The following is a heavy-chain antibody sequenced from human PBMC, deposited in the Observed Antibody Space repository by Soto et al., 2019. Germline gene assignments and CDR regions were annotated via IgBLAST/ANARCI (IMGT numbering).Heavy chain of an antibody. CDR1: GFNFGDYA. J-gene: IGHJ4*02. D-gene: IGHD1-26*01. CDR3: VKDISGAYSGPNYDA. CDR2: LNWNSVTP. V-gene: IGHV3-9*01. Sequence: LRLSCAASGFNFGDYAMHWVRQTPGQGLEWASGLNWNSVTPGYGDSVKGRFSISRDNGKYALYLQMTSLRPEDTALYYCVKDISGAYSGPNYDAWGQGTLVTVSS.